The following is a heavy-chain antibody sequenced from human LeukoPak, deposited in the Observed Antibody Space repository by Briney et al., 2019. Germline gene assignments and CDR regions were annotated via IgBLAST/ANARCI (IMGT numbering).Heavy chain of an antibody. CDR3: ARAPGAFCDY. V-gene: IGHV4-30-2*01. CDR2: IYYNGDT. J-gene: IGHJ4*02. Sequence: SQTLSLTCTVSGDSLSSGYYYWSWIRQPPGKGLEWIGYIYYNGDTYYNPSLKSRVTISIDRSENQFSPKLNSVTAADTAVYYCARAPGAFCDYWGQGTLVTVSS. CDR1: GDSLSSGYYY. D-gene: IGHD3-3*01.